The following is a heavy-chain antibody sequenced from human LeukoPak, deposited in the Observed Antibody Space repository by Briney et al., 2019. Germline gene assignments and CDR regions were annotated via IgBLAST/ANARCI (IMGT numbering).Heavy chain of an antibody. D-gene: IGHD1-14*01. CDR1: GASISSYY. J-gene: IGHJ4*02. CDR3: ARDRPPGLTAS. CDR2: IFHSGST. Sequence: SETLSLTCTVSGASISSYYWSWIRQPPGKGLEWIGYIFHSGSTNYNPSLKSRVTISVDTSKNQFSLKLSSVTAADTAVYYCARDRPPGLTASWGQGILVTVSS. V-gene: IGHV4-59*01.